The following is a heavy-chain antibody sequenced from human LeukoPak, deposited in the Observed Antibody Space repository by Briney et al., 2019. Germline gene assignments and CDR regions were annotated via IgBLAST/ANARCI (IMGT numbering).Heavy chain of an antibody. V-gene: IGHV1-46*01. CDR3: AREYITMVRGVSWGAFDI. CDR1: GYAFTSYY. CDR2: INPSGGST. Sequence: ASVKVSCKASGYAFTSYYMHWVRQAPGQGLEWKGIINPSGGSTSYAQKFQGRVTMTRDTSTSTVYMELSSLRSEDTAVYYCAREYITMVRGVSWGAFDIWGQGTMVTVSS. J-gene: IGHJ3*02. D-gene: IGHD3-10*01.